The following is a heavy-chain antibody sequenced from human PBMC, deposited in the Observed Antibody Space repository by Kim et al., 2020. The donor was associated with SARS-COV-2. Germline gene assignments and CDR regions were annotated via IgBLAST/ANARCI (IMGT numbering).Heavy chain of an antibody. J-gene: IGHJ5*02. Sequence: ASVKVSCKVSGYTLTELSMHWVRQAPGKGLEWMGGFDPEDGETIYAQKFQGRVTMTEDTSTDTAYMELSSLRSEDTAVYYCATAQVPDYYGSGYNWFDPWGQGTLVTVSS. V-gene: IGHV1-24*01. D-gene: IGHD3-10*01. CDR2: FDPEDGET. CDR3: ATAQVPDYYGSGYNWFDP. CDR1: GYTLTELS.